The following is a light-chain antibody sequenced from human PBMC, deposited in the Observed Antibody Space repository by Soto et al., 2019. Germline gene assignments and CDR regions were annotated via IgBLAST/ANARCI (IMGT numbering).Light chain of an antibody. J-gene: IGKJ1*01. V-gene: IGKV3-20*01. CDR2: GTF. Sequence: EIVLTQSPGTLSLSPGERATLSCRASQSVSSSYLAWYQQKPGQAPRLLIYGTFSRATAIPDRFSGCGSGTDSTLTISGLEPEDFAVYYCQQYGSSSSTFGQGTKVEIK. CDR3: QQYGSSSST. CDR1: QSVSSSY.